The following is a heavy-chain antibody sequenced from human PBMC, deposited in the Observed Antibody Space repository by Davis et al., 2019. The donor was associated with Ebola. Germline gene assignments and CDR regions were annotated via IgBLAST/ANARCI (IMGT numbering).Heavy chain of an antibody. CDR2: ISGSGGST. J-gene: IGHJ4*02. CDR3: AKGPSTVTVYVDY. Sequence: GESLKISCAASGFTFSSYAMSWVRQAPGKGLEWVSAISGSGGSTYYADSVKGRFTISRDNSKNTLYLQMNSLRAEDTAVYYCAKGPSTVTVYVDYWGQGTLVTVSS. CDR1: GFTFSSYA. D-gene: IGHD4-17*01. V-gene: IGHV3-23*01.